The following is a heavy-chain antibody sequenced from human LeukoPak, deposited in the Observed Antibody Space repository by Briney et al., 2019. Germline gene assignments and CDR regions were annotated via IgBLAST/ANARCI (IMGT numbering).Heavy chain of an antibody. J-gene: IGHJ4*02. CDR1: GGSFSGHY. V-gene: IGHV4-34*01. Sequence: PSETLSLTCAVYGGSFSGHYWSWIRQPPGKGLEWIGEINHSGSTNYNPSLKSRVTISVDTSKNQFSLKLSSVTAADTAVYYCARVSRNDYGDYGIDYWGQGTLVTVSS. CDR3: ARVSRNDYGDYGIDY. D-gene: IGHD4-17*01. CDR2: INHSGST.